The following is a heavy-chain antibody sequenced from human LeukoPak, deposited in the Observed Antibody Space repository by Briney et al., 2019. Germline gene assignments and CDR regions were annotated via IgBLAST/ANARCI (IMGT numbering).Heavy chain of an antibody. Sequence: GGSLRLSCAASGFTFSSYEMNWVRQAPGKGLEWVSYISSSGSTIYYADSVKGRFTISRDNTKNSLYLQMNSLRAEDTAVYYCARRSLYYYDSSGYLDHWGQGTLVTVSS. J-gene: IGHJ4*02. V-gene: IGHV3-48*03. CDR3: ARRSLYYYDSSGYLDH. CDR1: GFTFSSYE. CDR2: ISSSGSTI. D-gene: IGHD3-22*01.